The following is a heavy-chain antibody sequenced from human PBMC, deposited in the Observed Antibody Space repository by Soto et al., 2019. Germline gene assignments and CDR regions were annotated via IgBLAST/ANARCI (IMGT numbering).Heavy chain of an antibody. CDR3: ARGHYFDSSNYYYVFYYFYY. Sequence: ASVKVSCKASGGTFSNYAISWVRQAPGQGLEWMGGTVPIFPTSNYAQTFQGRVTITADESTSTVYMELSSLRSEDTAVYYCARGHYFDSSNYYYVFYYFYYCGQGSPVTVSS. V-gene: IGHV1-69*13. CDR1: GGTFSNYA. D-gene: IGHD3-22*01. J-gene: IGHJ4*02. CDR2: TVPIFPTS.